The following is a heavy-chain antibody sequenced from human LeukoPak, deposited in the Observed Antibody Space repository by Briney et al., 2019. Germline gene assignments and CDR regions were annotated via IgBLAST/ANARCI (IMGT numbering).Heavy chain of an antibody. CDR1: GGSINSGYNY. CDR3: ARTKVEDRVYYFDY. Sequence: PSQTLSLTCTVSGGSINSGYNYLSWTRQHPGKGLEWIGYIYYSGSTNYNPSLKSRLAISVDTSKNQFSLRLSSVTAADTAVYYCARTKVEDRVYYFDYWGQGTLVTVSS. D-gene: IGHD4-17*01. CDR2: IYYSGST. J-gene: IGHJ4*02. V-gene: IGHV4-31*03.